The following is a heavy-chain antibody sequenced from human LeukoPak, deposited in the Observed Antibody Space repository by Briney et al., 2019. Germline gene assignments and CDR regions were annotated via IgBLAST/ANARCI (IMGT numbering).Heavy chain of an antibody. D-gene: IGHD2-21*01. CDR2: IYYSGST. J-gene: IGHJ4*02. V-gene: IGHV4-39*01. CDR3: ARSPPYCGGDCYSWGH. Sequence: SETLSLTCTVSGGSISSSSYYWGWIRQPPGKGLEWIGSIYYSGSTYHNPSLKSRVTISVDTSKNQFSLKLSSVTAAHTAVYYCARSPPYCGGDCYSWGHWGQGTLVTVSS. CDR1: GGSISSSSYY.